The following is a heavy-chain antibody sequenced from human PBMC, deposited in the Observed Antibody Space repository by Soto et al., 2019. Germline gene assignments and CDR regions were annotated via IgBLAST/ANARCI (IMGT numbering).Heavy chain of an antibody. V-gene: IGHV3-23*01. D-gene: IGHD2-21*02. J-gene: IGHJ4*02. CDR3: AKRGIPSGDPIDY. Sequence: EVQLFESGGGLVQPGGSLRLSCAASGFTFSSHAMSWVRQTPGKGLEWVSAITNSGGSTYYADSVKGRFTISRDNSKNTLYLQMNSLRAEDTAVYYCAKRGIPSGDPIDYWGQGTLVTVSS. CDR2: ITNSGGST. CDR1: GFTFSSHA.